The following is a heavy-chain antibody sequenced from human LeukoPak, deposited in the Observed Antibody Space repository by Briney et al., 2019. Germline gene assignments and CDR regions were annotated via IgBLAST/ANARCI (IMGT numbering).Heavy chain of an antibody. CDR2: IYYSGST. CDR1: GGSISSSSYY. D-gene: IGHD6-19*01. Sequence: PSETLSLTCTVSGGSISSSSYYWGWIRQPPGKGLEWIGSIYYSGSTYYNPSLKSRVTISVDTSKNQFSLKLSSVTAADTAVYYCARESYSSGWYRGDRDIDYWGQGTLVTASS. CDR3: ARESYSSGWYRGDRDIDY. J-gene: IGHJ4*02. V-gene: IGHV4-39*02.